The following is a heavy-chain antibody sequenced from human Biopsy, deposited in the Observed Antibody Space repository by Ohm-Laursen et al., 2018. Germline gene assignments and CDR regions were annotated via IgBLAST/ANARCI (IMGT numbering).Heavy chain of an antibody. CDR1: GGSIISYY. V-gene: IGHV4-59*01. Sequence: TLSLTCSVSGGSIISYYWTWILQPPGKGLEWIGHVYNGGITNYNPSLKSRVTISKDTSKNQFSLQVNSVTAADTAVYYCARTPRDSFWSGSYKRGLWFDPWGQGTLVIVSS. D-gene: IGHD3-3*01. J-gene: IGHJ5*02. CDR2: VYNGGIT. CDR3: ARTPRDSFWSGSYKRGLWFDP.